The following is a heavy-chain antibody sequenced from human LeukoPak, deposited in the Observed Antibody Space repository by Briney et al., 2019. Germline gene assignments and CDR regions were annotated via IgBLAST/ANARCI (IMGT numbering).Heavy chain of an antibody. J-gene: IGHJ4*02. CDR2: LFYSGST. CDR1: GGSISSYY. D-gene: IGHD3-10*01. Sequence: SETLSLTCTVSGGSISSYYWSWIRQPPGKGLEWIAYLFYSGSTDCNPSLGSRVTISVDTSKNQFSLKLRSVTAADTAVYYCATVAVIRGVTYFDYWGQGTLVTVSS. V-gene: IGHV4-59*01. CDR3: ATVAVIRGVTYFDY.